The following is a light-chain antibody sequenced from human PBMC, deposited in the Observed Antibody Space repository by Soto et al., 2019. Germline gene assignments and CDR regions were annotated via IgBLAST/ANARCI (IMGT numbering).Light chain of an antibody. V-gene: IGLV2-14*01. CDR2: DVS. J-gene: IGLJ1*01. Sequence: QSALTQPASVSGSPGQSITISCTGTSSDVGDYNYVSWYQQHPGKAPKLMIYDVSNRPSGVSNRFSGSKFGSTASLTISGLQAEDEADYYCSSYTSSTTRVFGTGTKLTVL. CDR1: SSDVGDYNY. CDR3: SSYTSSTTRV.